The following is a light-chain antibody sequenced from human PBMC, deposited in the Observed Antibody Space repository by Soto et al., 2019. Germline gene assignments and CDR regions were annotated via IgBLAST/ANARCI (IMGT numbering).Light chain of an antibody. CDR1: QSISSW. J-gene: IGKJ5*01. CDR2: AAS. CDR3: QKTNSFPLT. V-gene: IGKV1-12*01. Sequence: DIQMTHSPSTLSASVGGRVTITCRASQSISSWLAWYQQKPGKAPKLLIYAASNLQSGVPSTFSGSGSGTDFTLTISSLQPEDFATYYCQKTNSFPLTCGQGTQLEIK.